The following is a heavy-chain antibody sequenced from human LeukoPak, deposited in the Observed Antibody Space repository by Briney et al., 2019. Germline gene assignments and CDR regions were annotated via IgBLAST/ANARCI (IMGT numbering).Heavy chain of an antibody. J-gene: IGHJ4*02. CDR1: GYTFTSYG. Sequence: ASVKVSCKASGYTFTSYGISWVRQAPGQGLEWMGWISAYNGNTNYAQKLQGRVTMTTDTSTSTAYMELRSLRSDDTAVYYYARALGHCGGDCYPDYWGQGTLVTVSS. V-gene: IGHV1-18*01. CDR2: ISAYNGNT. CDR3: ARALGHCGGDCYPDY. D-gene: IGHD2-21*02.